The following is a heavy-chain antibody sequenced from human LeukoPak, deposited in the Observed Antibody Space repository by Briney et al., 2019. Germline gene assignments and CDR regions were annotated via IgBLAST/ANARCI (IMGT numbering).Heavy chain of an antibody. D-gene: IGHD6-19*01. CDR1: GGSSSTYY. J-gene: IGHJ4*02. V-gene: IGHV4-4*07. CDR3: TRGHGWTDY. CDR2: THINGDI. Sequence: SETLSLTCIVSGGSSSTYYWTWIRQPAGKGLEWIGRTHINGDINYNPSLKSRVTMSVDTSKNQFSLNLSSVTAADTAVYYCTRGHGWTDYWGQGTLVTVSS.